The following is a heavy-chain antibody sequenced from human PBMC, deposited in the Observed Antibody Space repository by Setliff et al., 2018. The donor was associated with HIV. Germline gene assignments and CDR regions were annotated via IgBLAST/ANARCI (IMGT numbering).Heavy chain of an antibody. CDR1: GFTFSNYA. D-gene: IGHD6-19*01. Sequence: AGGSLRLSCAASGFTFSNYAMHWVRQAPGKGLEWVAHISYDGSNKFYADSVRGRFTFSRDNSKNTLYLQMNSLRPEDTAVYYCARDFVKSLAGTLDYWGQGTLVTVSS. CDR2: ISYDGSNK. J-gene: IGHJ4*02. CDR3: ARDFVKSLAGTLDY. V-gene: IGHV3-30*04.